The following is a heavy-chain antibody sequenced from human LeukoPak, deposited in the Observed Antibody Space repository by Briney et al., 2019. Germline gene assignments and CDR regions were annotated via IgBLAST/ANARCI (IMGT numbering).Heavy chain of an antibody. J-gene: IGHJ4*02. CDR3: AKDTRVYSYGHLDQ. CDR2: ISYDGSNK. D-gene: IGHD5-18*01. Sequence: QPGGSLRLSCTASGFTFSNYPMHWVRQAPGKGLEWVAVISYDGSNKYYADSVKGRFTISRDNSKNTLYLQMNSLRAEDTAVYYCAKDTRVYSYGHLDQWGQGTLVTVSS. V-gene: IGHV3-30-3*01. CDR1: GFTFSNYP.